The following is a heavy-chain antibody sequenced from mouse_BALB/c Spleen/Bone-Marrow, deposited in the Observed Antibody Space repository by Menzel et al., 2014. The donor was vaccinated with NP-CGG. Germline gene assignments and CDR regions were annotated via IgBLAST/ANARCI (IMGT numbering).Heavy chain of an antibody. CDR2: IYPGSGET. CDR3: TRDHYGNYEGFDY. J-gene: IGHJ3*01. Sequence: QVQLQQSGAELARPGASVKLSCKASGYTFXDYYINWVIQRTGQGLEWIGEIYPGSGETYYNEKFKGKATLTADKSSSTAYMHLSSLTSEDSAVYFCTRDHYGNYEGFDYWGQGTLVTVSA. CDR1: GYTFXDYY. D-gene: IGHD2-1*01. V-gene: IGHV1-77*01.